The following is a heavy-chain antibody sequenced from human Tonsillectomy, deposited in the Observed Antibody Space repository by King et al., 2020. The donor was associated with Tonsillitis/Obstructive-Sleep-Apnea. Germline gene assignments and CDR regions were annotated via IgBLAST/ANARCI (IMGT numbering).Heavy chain of an antibody. D-gene: IGHD3-10*01. J-gene: IGHJ4*02. CDR2: IRSKAYGGTT. Sequence: VQLVESGGGLVQPGRSLRLSCTASGFTFGDYIMNWVRQAPGKGLEWGGFIRSKAYGGTTEYAASVKGRFIISRDDSKSIAYLQMNSLKTEDTAVYYCARDLGGWIDYWGQGTLVTVSS. CDR1: GFTFGDYI. CDR3: ARDLGGWIDY. V-gene: IGHV3-49*04.